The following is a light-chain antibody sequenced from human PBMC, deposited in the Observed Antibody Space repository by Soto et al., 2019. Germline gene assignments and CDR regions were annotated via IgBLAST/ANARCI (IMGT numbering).Light chain of an antibody. Sequence: EIVLTQSPGTLSLSPGERATLSCRDSQSVSSSYLAWYQQKPGQAPRLLIYGASSRATGIPDRFSGSGSGTDFTLTISRLEPEDCAVYYCQQYGSSPGTFGQGTKVEIK. CDR2: GAS. J-gene: IGKJ1*01. CDR1: QSVSSSY. CDR3: QQYGSSPGT. V-gene: IGKV3-20*01.